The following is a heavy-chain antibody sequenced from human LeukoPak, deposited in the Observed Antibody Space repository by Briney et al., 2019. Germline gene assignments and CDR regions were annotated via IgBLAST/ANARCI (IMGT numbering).Heavy chain of an antibody. J-gene: IGHJ6*02. D-gene: IGHD1-26*01. V-gene: IGHV3-64D*06. CDR1: GFTFNNYA. Sequence: PGGSLRLSCAASGFTFNNYAMNWVRQAPGKGLEYLSAISSNGGSTYYADSVKGRFTISRDNSKNTLYLQMSSLRAEDTAVYYCVKSGGTYYAAFMDVWGQGTTVTVSS. CDR2: ISSNGGST. CDR3: VKSGGTYYAAFMDV.